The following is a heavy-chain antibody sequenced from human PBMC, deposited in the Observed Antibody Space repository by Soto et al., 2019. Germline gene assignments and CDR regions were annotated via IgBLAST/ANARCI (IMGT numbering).Heavy chain of an antibody. CDR3: TRSLWRVLVNDY. V-gene: IGHV4-31*03. CDR1: GGSISSGGYY. D-gene: IGHD3-16*02. Sequence: SETLSLTCTVSGGSISSGGYYWSWIRQHPGKGLEWIGYIYYSGSTYYNPSLKSRVTMSVDTSRNQISLRLTSVTAADTAVYYCTRSLWRVLVNDYWGQGTLVTVST. J-gene: IGHJ4*02. CDR2: IYYSGST.